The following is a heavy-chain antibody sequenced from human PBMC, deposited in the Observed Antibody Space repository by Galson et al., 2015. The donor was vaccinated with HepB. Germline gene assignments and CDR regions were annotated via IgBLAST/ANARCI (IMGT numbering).Heavy chain of an antibody. CDR3: ARGLANDAFDM. CDR1: GYNFASQW. CDR2: VYPADSDT. Sequence: QSGAEVKRPGESLKISCKGSGYNFASQWIGWVRQMPGKGLEWLGMVYPADSDTRYSPSFQGQVTISADTAMSTAYPEWNSLEASDTAMYYCARGLANDAFDMWGQGTMVTVSS. J-gene: IGHJ3*02. V-gene: IGHV5-51*01.